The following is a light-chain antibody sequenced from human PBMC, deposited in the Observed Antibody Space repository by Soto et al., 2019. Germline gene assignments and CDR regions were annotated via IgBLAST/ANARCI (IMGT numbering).Light chain of an antibody. CDR3: QQRGNWPQT. V-gene: IGKV3-11*01. CDR1: QSVRSY. J-gene: IGKJ3*01. Sequence: EIVLTQSPATLSLSPGERATLSCRASQSVRSYLAWYQQKPGQTPRLLIYDAFNRATGIPARFSGSGSGTDFTLTISSLDTEDFAVYYCQQRGNWPQTFGPGPKVDI. CDR2: DAF.